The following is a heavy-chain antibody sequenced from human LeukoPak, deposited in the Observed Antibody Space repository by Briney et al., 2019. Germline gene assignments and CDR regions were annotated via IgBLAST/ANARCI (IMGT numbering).Heavy chain of an antibody. Sequence: ASVKVSCKASGYTVTSDAMHWVRQAPGQRLEWMGWINAGNGNTKYSQKFQGRVAITRDTSASTAYMELSSLSSEDTAVYYCARGLRAGIAVAGRGFDYWGQGTLVTVSS. V-gene: IGHV1-3*01. CDR1: GYTVTSDA. J-gene: IGHJ4*02. CDR2: INAGNGNT. CDR3: ARGLRAGIAVAGRGFDY. D-gene: IGHD6-19*01.